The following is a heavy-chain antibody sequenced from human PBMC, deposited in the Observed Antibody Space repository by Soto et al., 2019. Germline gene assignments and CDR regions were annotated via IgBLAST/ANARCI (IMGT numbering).Heavy chain of an antibody. D-gene: IGHD6-19*01. V-gene: IGHV3-30-3*01. CDR2: ISYDGSNK. Sequence: LRLSCAASGFTFSSYAMHWVRQAPGKGLEWVAVISYDGSNKYYADSVKGRFTISRDNSKNTLYLQMNSLRAEDTAVYYCARDPSSGWYGAFDIWGQGTMVTVSS. J-gene: IGHJ3*02. CDR3: ARDPSSGWYGAFDI. CDR1: GFTFSSYA.